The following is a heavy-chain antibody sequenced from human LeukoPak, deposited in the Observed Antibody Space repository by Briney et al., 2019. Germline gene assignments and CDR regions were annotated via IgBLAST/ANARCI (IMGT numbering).Heavy chain of an antibody. CDR1: GGSISSGGFY. D-gene: IGHD4-23*01. Sequence: SQTLSLTCTVSGGSISSGGFYWSWIRQHPGKGLEGFGYIYYSGSTYYNPSLKSRVTISVDTSKNQFSLKLSSVTAADTAVYYCARVDYGGNSDYFDYWGQGTLVTVSS. CDR2: IYYSGST. CDR3: ARVDYGGNSDYFDY. V-gene: IGHV4-31*03. J-gene: IGHJ4*02.